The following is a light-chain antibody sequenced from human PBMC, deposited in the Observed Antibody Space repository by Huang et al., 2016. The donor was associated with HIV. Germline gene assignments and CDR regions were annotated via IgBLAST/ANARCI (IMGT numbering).Light chain of an antibody. Sequence: EIVLTQSPATLSLSPGERATLTSRASQSVSSYLAWYQQKPGQAPRLLIYDVSNRATGIPARFSGSGSGTDFTLTISSLEPEDFAVYYCQQHSNWPALTFGGGTKVEIK. CDR1: QSVSSY. CDR3: QQHSNWPALT. J-gene: IGKJ4*01. V-gene: IGKV3-11*01. CDR2: DVS.